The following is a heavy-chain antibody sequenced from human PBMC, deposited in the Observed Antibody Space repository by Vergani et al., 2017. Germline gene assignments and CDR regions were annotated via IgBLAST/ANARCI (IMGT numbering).Heavy chain of an antibody. CDR3: AKDYCSGGSCYAPFDY. J-gene: IGHJ4*02. CDR2: ISWNSGSI. V-gene: IGHV3-9*01. CDR1: GFTFSNAW. Sequence: EVQLLESGGGLVKPGGSLRLSCAASGFTFSNAWMSWVRQAPGKGLEWVSGISWNSGSIGYADSVKGRFTISRDNAKNSLYLQMNSLRAEDTALYYCAKDYCSGGSCYAPFDYWGQGTLVTVSS. D-gene: IGHD2-15*01.